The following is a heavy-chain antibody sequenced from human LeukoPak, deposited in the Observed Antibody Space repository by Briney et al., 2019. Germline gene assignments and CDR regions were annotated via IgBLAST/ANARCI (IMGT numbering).Heavy chain of an antibody. CDR2: VNPNSGNT. J-gene: IGHJ6*03. CDR3: ARRVVRGGNYYYYMDV. Sequence: ASVTVSCKASGYTFTSYDINWVRQATGQGLEWMGWVNPNSGNTGYAQKFQGRVTITRNTSISTAYMELSSLRSEDTAVYYCARRVVRGGNYYYYMDVWGKGTTVTVSS. D-gene: IGHD3-10*01. CDR1: GYTFTSYD. V-gene: IGHV1-8*03.